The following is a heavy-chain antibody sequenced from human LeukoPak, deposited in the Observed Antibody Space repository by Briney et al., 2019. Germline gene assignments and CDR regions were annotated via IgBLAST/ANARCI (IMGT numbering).Heavy chain of an antibody. Sequence: GGSLRLSCAASGFTVRSNYMSWVRQAPGKGLEGVSVIYSGGSTYYATPVKGRFTISRDNSKTTLYLQMNSLRAEDTAVYYCARVHRQHYGMDVWGQGTTVTVSS. D-gene: IGHD1-14*01. CDR3: ARVHRQHYGMDV. CDR2: IYSGGST. J-gene: IGHJ6*02. V-gene: IGHV3-53*01. CDR1: GFTVRSNY.